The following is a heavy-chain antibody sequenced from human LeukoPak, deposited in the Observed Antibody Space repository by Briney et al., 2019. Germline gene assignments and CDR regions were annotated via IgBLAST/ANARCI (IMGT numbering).Heavy chain of an antibody. CDR2: IKQDGSEK. CDR3: ARPLGKGQDY. V-gene: IGHV3-7*03. J-gene: IGHJ4*02. D-gene: IGHD7-27*01. Sequence: GGSLRLSCAASGFTFNIYWMSWVRQAPGKGLEWVANIKQDGSEKYYVDSVKGRFTISRDNPKNSLYLQMNSLRAEDTAVYYCARPLGKGQDYWGQGTLVTVSS. CDR1: GFTFNIYW.